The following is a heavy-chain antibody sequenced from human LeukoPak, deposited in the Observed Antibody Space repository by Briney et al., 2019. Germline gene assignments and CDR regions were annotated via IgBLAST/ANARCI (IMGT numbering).Heavy chain of an antibody. CDR2: ISGSGGNT. CDR3: AKGPHSYRDPNH. Sequence: GGSLRLSCALSGFTFRSYAMTWVRQAPGKGLEWVSTISGSGGNTYYSDSVMGRFTISRDNARNTLFLQIDSLRLEDTASYYCAKGPHSYRDPNHWGRGTLVTVSS. J-gene: IGHJ5*02. D-gene: IGHD1-26*01. CDR1: GFTFRSYA. V-gene: IGHV3-23*01.